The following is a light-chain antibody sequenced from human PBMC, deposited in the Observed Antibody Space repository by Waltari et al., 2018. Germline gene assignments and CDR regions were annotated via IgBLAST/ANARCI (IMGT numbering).Light chain of an antibody. V-gene: IGLV3-21*04. CDR2: YDS. Sequence: SYVLTQPPSVSVAPGKTARITCGGNNIGSKSVHCYQQKPGQAPVLVIYYDSDWPSGIPERFSGSNSGNTATLTISRVEAGDEADYYCQVWDSSSDQGVFGTGTKVTVL. CDR1: NIGSKS. CDR3: QVWDSSSDQGV. J-gene: IGLJ1*01.